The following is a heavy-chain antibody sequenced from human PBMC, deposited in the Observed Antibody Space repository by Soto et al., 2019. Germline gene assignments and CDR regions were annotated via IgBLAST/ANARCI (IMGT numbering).Heavy chain of an antibody. CDR2: ISSGGDST. D-gene: IGHD3-22*01. J-gene: IGHJ4*02. Sequence: EIQLVESGGDLVKSGGSLRLSCAASGFAFSSYTMNWVRQAPGKGLEWISSISSGGDSTHYADSVKGRFTVTRDSAKNSMFLQMHSLRVEDTAVYYCARSGLTYYYDSSGYYPFYYFDYWGQGTLVTVSS. V-gene: IGHV3-21*06. CDR1: GFAFSSYT. CDR3: ARSGLTYYYDSSGYYPFYYFDY.